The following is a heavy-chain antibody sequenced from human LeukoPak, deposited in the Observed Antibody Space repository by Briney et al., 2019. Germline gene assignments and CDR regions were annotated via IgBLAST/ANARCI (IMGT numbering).Heavy chain of an antibody. J-gene: IGHJ4*02. Sequence: ASVKVSCKASGYTFSTYPMNWVRQAPGQGLEWMGWINPNSGGTNYAQKFQGWVTMTRDTSISTAYMELSRLRSDDTAVYYCARDCSGGSCGFDYWGQGTLVTVSS. CDR1: GYTFSTYP. V-gene: IGHV1-2*04. D-gene: IGHD2-15*01. CDR2: INPNSGGT. CDR3: ARDCSGGSCGFDY.